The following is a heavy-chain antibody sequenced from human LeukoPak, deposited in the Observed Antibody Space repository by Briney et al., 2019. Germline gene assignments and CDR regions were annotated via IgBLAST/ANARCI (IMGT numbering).Heavy chain of an antibody. CDR1: GFTFSNAW. Sequence: GGSLRLSCTASGFTFSNAWMTWVRQAPGKGLEWVGRIKTKTDGGTTDYAAPVKGRFTISRDDSKNTLFLQMKGLKTEDTAVYYCTTGSRWWELALFDYWGQGTLVTVSS. J-gene: IGHJ4*02. D-gene: IGHD3-10*01. CDR3: TTGSRWWELALFDY. V-gene: IGHV3-15*01. CDR2: IKTKTDGGTT.